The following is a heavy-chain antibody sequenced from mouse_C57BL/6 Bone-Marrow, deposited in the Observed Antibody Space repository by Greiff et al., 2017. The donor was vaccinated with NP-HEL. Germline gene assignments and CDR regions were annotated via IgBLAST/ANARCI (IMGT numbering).Heavy chain of an antibody. CDR1: GYTFTTYW. D-gene: IGHD1-1*01. J-gene: IGHJ3*01. CDR2: IDPSDSYT. CDR3: ARKAYYGRSYEFAY. V-gene: IGHV1-50*01. Sequence: QVQLQQPGAELVKPGASVKLSCKASGYTFTTYWMQWVKQRPGQGLEWIGEIDPSDSYTNYNQQFKGKATLTADTSSNTAYLQLSSLASEDSAVYYCARKAYYGRSYEFAYWGQGTLVTVSA.